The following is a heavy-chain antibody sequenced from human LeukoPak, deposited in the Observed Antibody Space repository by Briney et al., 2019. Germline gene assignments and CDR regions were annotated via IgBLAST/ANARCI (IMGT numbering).Heavy chain of an antibody. CDR2: ISWNSGSI. Sequence: GGSLRLSCAASGFTFSSYAMSWVRQAPGKGLEWVSGISWNSGSIGYADSVKGRFTISRDNAKNSLYLQMNSLRAEDTALYYCAKGPGIAVAGTGYFDYWGQGTLVTVSS. CDR1: GFTFSSYA. CDR3: AKGPGIAVAGTGYFDY. J-gene: IGHJ4*02. D-gene: IGHD6-19*01. V-gene: IGHV3-9*01.